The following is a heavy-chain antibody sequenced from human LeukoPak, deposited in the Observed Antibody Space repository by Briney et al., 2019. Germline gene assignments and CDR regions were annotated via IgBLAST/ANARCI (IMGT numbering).Heavy chain of an antibody. D-gene: IGHD3-16*01. Sequence: GGSLRLSCAASGFTFTSYTTNWVRQAPGKGLEWVSYISSSSINEYYADSVKGRFTISRDDAKNSLYLQMNSLRAEDTAVYYCARGGNYFDYWGQGTLVTVSS. CDR3: ARGGNYFDY. V-gene: IGHV3-48*01. CDR1: GFTFTSYT. J-gene: IGHJ4*02. CDR2: ISSSSINE.